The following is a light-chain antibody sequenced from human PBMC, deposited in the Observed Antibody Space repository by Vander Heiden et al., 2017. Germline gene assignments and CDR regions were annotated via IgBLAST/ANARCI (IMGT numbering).Light chain of an antibody. V-gene: IGLV2-8*01. Sequence: QSALTQPPSASGSPGQSVTISRTGTSSDIGAYYYVSWYQQHPGKAPKLIIYEVTKRPSGVPDRFSGSKSGNTASLTVSGLQVEDEAYYFCGSYAAYNSDVVFGGGTKLTVL. J-gene: IGLJ2*01. CDR1: SSDIGAYYY. CDR2: EVT. CDR3: GSYAAYNSDVV.